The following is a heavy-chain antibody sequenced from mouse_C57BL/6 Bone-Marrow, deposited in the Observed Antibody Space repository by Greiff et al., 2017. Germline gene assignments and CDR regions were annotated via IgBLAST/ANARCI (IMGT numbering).Heavy chain of an antibody. CDR1: GYTFTDPT. Sequence: VKLVESDAELVKPGASVKISCKVSGYTFTDPTIHWMKQRPEQGLEWIGYIYPRDGSTKYNEKFKGKATLTAAKSSRTAYMQLNVLTAGYSAVYFGARADGSNAWYCDVWGTGTTVTVSS. V-gene: IGHV1-78*01. D-gene: IGHD1-1*01. CDR3: ARADGSNAWYCDV. CDR2: IYPRDGST. J-gene: IGHJ1*03.